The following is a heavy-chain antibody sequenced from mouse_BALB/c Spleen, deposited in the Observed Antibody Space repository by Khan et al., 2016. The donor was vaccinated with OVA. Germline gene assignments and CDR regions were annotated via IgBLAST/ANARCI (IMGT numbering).Heavy chain of an antibody. V-gene: IGHV3-6*02. D-gene: IGHD3-1*01. CDR3: ARRGSSGPAWFTY. CDR1: GYSITSGYF. Sequence: EVQLQESGPGLVKPSQSLSLTCSVTGYSITSGYFWNWIRQFPGNELEWMGYIRFDGSNNYNPSLSNRISITRDTSKNQFFLKLNSVTPEDTSTYYCARRGSSGPAWFTYWGHGTLVTVSA. CDR2: IRFDGSN. J-gene: IGHJ3*01.